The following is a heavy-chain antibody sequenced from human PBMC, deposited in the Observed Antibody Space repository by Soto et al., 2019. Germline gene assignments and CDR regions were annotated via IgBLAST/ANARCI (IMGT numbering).Heavy chain of an antibody. V-gene: IGHV4-59*11. J-gene: IGHJ4*02. CDR3: ARVGSSGWSPDY. CDR1: GGSISGHY. D-gene: IGHD6-19*01. Sequence: RSLTCSVSGGSISGHYWTWIRQSPGKGLEWIGYIFYSGSTNYNPSLKSRVTISVDTSKNQFSLKMSSVTAADTAVYYCARVGSSGWSPDYWGRGTLVTVSS. CDR2: IFYSGST.